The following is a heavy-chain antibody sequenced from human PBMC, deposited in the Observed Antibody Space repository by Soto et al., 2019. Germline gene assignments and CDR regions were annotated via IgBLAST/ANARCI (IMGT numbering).Heavy chain of an antibody. Sequence: QVQLQESGPGLVKPSQTLSLTCTVSGGSISSGGYYWSWIRQHPGKGLEWIGYIYYSGSTYYNPSLKCRVTISVDPYKNQFSLKLSSVTAADTAVYYCARSDHDSSGYDFDYWGQGTLVTVSS. V-gene: IGHV4-31*03. CDR3: ARSDHDSSGYDFDY. CDR1: GGSISSGGYY. J-gene: IGHJ4*02. CDR2: IYYSGST. D-gene: IGHD3-22*01.